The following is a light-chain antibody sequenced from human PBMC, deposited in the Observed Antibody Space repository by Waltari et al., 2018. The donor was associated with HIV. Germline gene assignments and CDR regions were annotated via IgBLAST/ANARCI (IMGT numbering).Light chain of an antibody. CDR2: KAS. J-gene: IGKJ2*01. Sequence: DIQMTQSPSTLSAFIGDRVTITCRASQSIDNWLVWYQQKPGKAPKFLIYKASSLESGVSSRFSGSGSGTEFTLTISNLQPDDLATYYCQQYNAYPYTVGQGTKLEIK. CDR3: QQYNAYPYT. V-gene: IGKV1-5*03. CDR1: QSIDNW.